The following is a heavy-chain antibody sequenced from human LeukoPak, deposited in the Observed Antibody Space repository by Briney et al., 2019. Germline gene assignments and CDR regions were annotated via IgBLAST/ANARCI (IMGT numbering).Heavy chain of an antibody. CDR2: ISYNGEDK. D-gene: IGHD6-13*01. CDR1: GFTFDSSG. J-gene: IGHJ5*02. Sequence: GRSLRLSCAASGFTFDSSGMHWIRQAADKGPEWVAGISYNGEDKYYADSVKGRFTISRDNSKNTVSLEMNSLRSEDTAIYYCAKSIATAGPDSYNWFDTWGQGTQVTVSS. V-gene: IGHV3-30*18. CDR3: AKSIATAGPDSYNWFDT.